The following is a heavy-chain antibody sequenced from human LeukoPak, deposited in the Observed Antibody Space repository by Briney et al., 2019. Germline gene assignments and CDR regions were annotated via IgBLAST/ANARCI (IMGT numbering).Heavy chain of an antibody. CDR2: MNPNSGNT. D-gene: IGHD3-10*01. CDR1: GYTFTSYD. J-gene: IGHJ6*02. CDR3: ATLWFGEENYYYYGMDV. V-gene: IGHV1-8*01. Sequence: WASVKVSCKASGYTFTSYDINWVRQATGQGLERMGWMNPNSGNTGYAQKFQGRVTMTRNTSISTAYMELSSLRSEDTAVYYCATLWFGEENYYYYGMDVWGQGTTVTVSS.